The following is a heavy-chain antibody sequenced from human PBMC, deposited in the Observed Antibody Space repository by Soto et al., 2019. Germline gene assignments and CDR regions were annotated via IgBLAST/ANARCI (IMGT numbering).Heavy chain of an antibody. Sequence: QVQLVDSGGGVVQPGRSLRLSCTASGFMFSTYGMHWVRQAPGKGLEWVALVSLDGTNKYYADSVKGRFTISRDNSKNTLYLQMDSLRAEDTAVYYCAKDKSHCRGGACKDYFDHWGQGTLVTVSS. CDR1: GFMFSTYG. V-gene: IGHV3-30*18. CDR3: AKDKSHCRGGACKDYFDH. D-gene: IGHD2-21*02. J-gene: IGHJ4*02. CDR2: VSLDGTNK.